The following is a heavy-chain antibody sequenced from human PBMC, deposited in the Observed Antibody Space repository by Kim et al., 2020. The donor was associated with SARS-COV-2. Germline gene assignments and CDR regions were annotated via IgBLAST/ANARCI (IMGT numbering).Heavy chain of an antibody. Sequence: GGSLRLSCAVSGFTVSNNYMNWVRQAPGKGLEWVSVIYSDGPTYYADSVTGRFSISRDTSKNTEYLQMNSLRPEDTAVYSCAQWGGGDVAGYWWEYWGQG. CDR1: GFTVSNNY. CDR3: AQWGGGDVAGYWWEY. J-gene: IGHJ4*02. D-gene: IGHD2-8*02. V-gene: IGHV3-53*01. CDR2: IYSDGPT.